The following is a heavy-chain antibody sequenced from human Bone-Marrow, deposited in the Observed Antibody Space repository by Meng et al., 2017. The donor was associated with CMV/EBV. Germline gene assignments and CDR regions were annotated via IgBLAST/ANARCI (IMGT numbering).Heavy chain of an antibody. V-gene: IGHV1-46*01. CDR2: INPSGGST. D-gene: IGHD2-2*01. J-gene: IGHJ6*02. Sequence: ASVKVSCKASGYTFTSYYMHWVRQAPGQGLEWMGIINPSGGSTSYAQKFQGRVTMTRDTSTSTVYMELSSLRSEDTAVYYCARDEARQVSSRPPFYYHYYGMDVWGQGTTVTVSS. CDR3: ARDEARQVSSRPPFYYHYYGMDV. CDR1: GYTFTSYY.